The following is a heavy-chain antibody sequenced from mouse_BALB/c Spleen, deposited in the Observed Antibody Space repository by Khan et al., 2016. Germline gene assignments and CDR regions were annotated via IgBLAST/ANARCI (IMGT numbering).Heavy chain of an antibody. J-gene: IGHJ3*01. Sequence: EVELVESGGGLVQPGGSLRLSCATSGFTFTDYYMSWVRQPPGKALEWLGFIRNKANGYTTEYSASVKGRFTISRDNSQSILYLQMNTLRAEDSATYYCARGGYGYDGGFAYWGQGTLVTVSA. CDR2: IRNKANGYTT. V-gene: IGHV7-3*02. CDR3: ARGGYGYDGGFAY. CDR1: GFTFTDYY. D-gene: IGHD2-2*01.